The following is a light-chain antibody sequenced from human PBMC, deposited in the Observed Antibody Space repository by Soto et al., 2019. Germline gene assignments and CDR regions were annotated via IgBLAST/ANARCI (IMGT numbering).Light chain of an antibody. J-gene: IGKJ5*01. CDR2: DAS. CDR1: LSVSVY. V-gene: IGKV3-11*01. Sequence: VLRQSPATLSLSPGERATLSCRTSLSVSVYLDWYQQKPGQAPRLLISDASNRATGIPARFSGSGSGTDFTLTISSLEPEDFAVYYCHQRQYWPPITFGQGTRLEIK. CDR3: HQRQYWPPIT.